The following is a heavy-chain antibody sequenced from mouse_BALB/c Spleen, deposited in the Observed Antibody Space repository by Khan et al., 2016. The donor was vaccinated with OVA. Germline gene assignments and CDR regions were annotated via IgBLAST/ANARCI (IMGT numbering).Heavy chain of an antibody. Sequence: EVKLLESGPGLVKPSQSLSLTCTVTGYSITSGYGSNWIRQFPGNQLEWMGYISYSGSTNYNPSLKSRISITRDTSKNQFFMQLNAVTTEDTATYYCARTARIKYWGQGTTLTVSS. CDR1: GYSITSGYG. CDR3: ARTARIKY. J-gene: IGHJ2*01. V-gene: IGHV3-2*02. CDR2: ISYSGST. D-gene: IGHD1-2*01.